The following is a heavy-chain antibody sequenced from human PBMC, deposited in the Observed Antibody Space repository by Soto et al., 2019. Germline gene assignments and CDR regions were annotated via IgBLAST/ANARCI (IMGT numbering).Heavy chain of an antibody. V-gene: IGHV4-39*01. CDR1: GGSISSSSYY. D-gene: IGHD4-17*01. CDR2: IYYSGST. CDR3: AGALSYGDYWVDY. J-gene: IGHJ4*02. Sequence: QLQLQESGPGLVKPSETLSLTCTVSGGSISSSSYYWGWIRQPPGKGLEWIGSIYYSGSTYYNPSLRGRVTRSGDTSKNQFSLTRRSVTAADTAVYYGAGALSYGDYWVDYWGQGTLVTVSS.